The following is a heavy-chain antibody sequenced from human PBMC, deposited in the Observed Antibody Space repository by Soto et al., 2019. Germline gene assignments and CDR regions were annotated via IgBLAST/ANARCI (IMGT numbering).Heavy chain of an antibody. D-gene: IGHD5-12*01. CDR1: GGSISNSSYY. CDR2: IYYSGNT. J-gene: IGHJ3*02. CDR3: AAHGVATIAFEI. V-gene: IGHV4-39*01. Sequence: QLQLQESVPGLVKPSETLSLTCTVSGGSISNSSYYWRWIRQPPGKVLEWIGNIYYSGNTYYNPSLESRVIISVDTSKNQFSLWLSSVTAADTAVYYCAAHGVATIAFEIWGQGTIVTVSS.